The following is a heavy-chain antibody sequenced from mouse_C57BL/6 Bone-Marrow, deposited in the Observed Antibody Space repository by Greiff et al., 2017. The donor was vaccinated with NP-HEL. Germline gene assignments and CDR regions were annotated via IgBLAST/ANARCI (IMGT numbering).Heavy chain of an antibody. CDR3: ARGYYGSRPHFDY. D-gene: IGHD1-1*01. Sequence: QVQLQQPGAELVMPGASVKLSCKASGYTFTSYWMHWVKQRPGQGLEWIGEIDPSDSYTNYNRKFKGKSTLTVDKSSSTAYMQLSSLTAEDSAVYYCARGYYGSRPHFDYWGQGTTLTVSS. J-gene: IGHJ2*01. CDR1: GYTFTSYW. CDR2: IDPSDSYT. V-gene: IGHV1-69*01.